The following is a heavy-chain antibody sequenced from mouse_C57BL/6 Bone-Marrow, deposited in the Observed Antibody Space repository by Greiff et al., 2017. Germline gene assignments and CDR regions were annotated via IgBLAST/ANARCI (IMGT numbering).Heavy chain of an antibody. D-gene: IGHD2-5*01. J-gene: IGHJ1*03. CDR2: INPSNGGT. Sequence: VQLQQPGTELVKPGASVKLSCKASGYTFTSYWMHWVKQRPGQGLEWIGNINPSNGGTNYNEKFKSKATLTVDKSSSTAYMQLSSLTSEDSAVXYCARSHYSNLYWYFDVWGTGTTVTVSS. CDR1: GYTFTSYW. CDR3: ARSHYSNLYWYFDV. V-gene: IGHV1-53*01.